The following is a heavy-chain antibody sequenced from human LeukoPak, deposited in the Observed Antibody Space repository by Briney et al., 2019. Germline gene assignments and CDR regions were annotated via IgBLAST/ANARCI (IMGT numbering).Heavy chain of an antibody. CDR2: IYPGDSDT. V-gene: IGHV5-51*01. CDR1: GYSFTCYW. D-gene: IGHD4-17*01. J-gene: IGHJ4*02. CDR3: ARLRSRTTASHLDY. Sequence: GESLKISCKGSGYSFTCYWIGWVRQMPGKGLEWMGIIYPGDSDTRYSPSFQGQVTISADKSISTAYLQWSSLKASDTAMCYCARLRSRTTASHLDYWGQGTLVTVSS.